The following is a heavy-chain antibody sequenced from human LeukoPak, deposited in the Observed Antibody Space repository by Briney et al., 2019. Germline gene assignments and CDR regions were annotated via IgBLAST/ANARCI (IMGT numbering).Heavy chain of an antibody. V-gene: IGHV3-21*01. J-gene: IGHJ4*02. D-gene: IGHD3-3*01. CDR3: ARAHYDFNFDH. Sequence: GGSLRLSCAASGFTFSSYSMNWVRQAPGKGLEWVSSISSSSSYIYYADSVKGRFTISRDNAKNSLYLQMISLRAEDTAVYYCARAHYDFNFDHWGQGTLVTVSS. CDR1: GFTFSSYS. CDR2: ISSSSSYI.